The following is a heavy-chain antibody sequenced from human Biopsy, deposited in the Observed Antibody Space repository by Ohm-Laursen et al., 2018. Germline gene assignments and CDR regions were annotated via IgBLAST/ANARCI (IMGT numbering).Heavy chain of an antibody. CDR2: ISHTGYT. D-gene: IGHD4-23*01. CDR3: ARGSNEYGGLYFPH. Sequence: LSLTCTVSGGSFTGHYWSWTRQPPGKGLEWIGHISHTGYTSYKSSLKSRVTISLDTSRKHFSLRLTSLAAADTAVYYCARGSNEYGGLYFPHWGQGTLVTVSS. CDR1: GGSFTGHY. V-gene: IGHV4-59*11. J-gene: IGHJ1*01.